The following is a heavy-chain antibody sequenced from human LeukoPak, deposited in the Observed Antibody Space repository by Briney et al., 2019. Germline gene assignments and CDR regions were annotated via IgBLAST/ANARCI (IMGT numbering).Heavy chain of an antibody. CDR2: IHYSGIP. CDR3: ARFGVDYDMDV. Sequence: SETLSLTCTVSVGSISGHYWTWIRPPPGKGLECIGHIHYSGIPDYNPSLKSRVTISFDTSKNQRSWKVTSVTGADTAVYYCARFGVDYDMDVWGQGTTVTVSS. J-gene: IGHJ6*02. V-gene: IGHV4-59*11. D-gene: IGHD3-16*01. CDR1: VGSISGHY.